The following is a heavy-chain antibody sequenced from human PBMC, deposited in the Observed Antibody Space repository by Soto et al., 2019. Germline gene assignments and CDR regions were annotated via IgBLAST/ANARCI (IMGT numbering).Heavy chain of an antibody. CDR3: ARGRGYYYGSGSYYRGYYYMDV. V-gene: IGHV4-34*01. Sequence: SETLSLTCAVYGGSFSGYYWSWIRQPPGKGLEWIGEINHSGSTNYNPSLKSRVTISVDTSKNQFSLKLSSVTAADTAVYYCARGRGYYYGSGSYYRGYYYMDVWGKGTTVTVSS. D-gene: IGHD3-10*01. CDR1: GGSFSGYY. CDR2: INHSGST. J-gene: IGHJ6*03.